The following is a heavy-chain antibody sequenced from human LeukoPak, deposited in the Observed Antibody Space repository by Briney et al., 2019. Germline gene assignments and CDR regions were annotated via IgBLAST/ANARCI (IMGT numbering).Heavy chain of an antibody. V-gene: IGHV3-48*03. J-gene: IGHJ4*02. CDR3: ARLDSSSWFIDY. Sequence: PGGSLRLSCAASGFTFSSSEMNWVRRAPGKGLEWLSYISSSGGTIYYADSLKGRFTISRDNAKNSLYLQMNSLRAEDTAVYYCARLDSSSWFIDYWGQGTLVTVSS. CDR1: GFTFSSSE. CDR2: ISSSGGTI. D-gene: IGHD6-13*01.